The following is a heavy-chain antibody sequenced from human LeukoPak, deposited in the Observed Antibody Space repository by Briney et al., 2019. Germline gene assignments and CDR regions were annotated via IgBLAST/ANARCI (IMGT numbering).Heavy chain of an antibody. D-gene: IGHD3-22*01. CDR2: INSEGSTI. CDR1: GITFSTYW. J-gene: IGHJ4*02. CDR3: ARISSDSISYYDH. V-gene: IGHV3-74*01. Sequence: GGSLCLSCAGSGITFSTYWMHWVRQAPGKGLVWVSRINSEGSTISYADSVKGRFTISRDNAKNTLFLQMNSLRAEDTAVYYCARISSDSISYYDHWGQGTLVTVSS.